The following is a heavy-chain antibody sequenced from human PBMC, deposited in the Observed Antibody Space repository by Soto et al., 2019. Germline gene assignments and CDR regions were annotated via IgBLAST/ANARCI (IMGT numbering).Heavy chain of an antibody. D-gene: IGHD1-26*01. Sequence: QITLRESGPTRVRPTQTLSLTCTFSGFSLHTSQVGVGWIRQPPGKALEWLALIYWDDDKRYSPALKSRLSNTKDTSETQLILIMTNINPVDTATYYCAYRALYSGSYWDGGYFDSWGQGALITVSS. CDR2: IYWDDDK. CDR1: GFSLHTSQVG. CDR3: AYRALYSGSYWDGGYFDS. J-gene: IGHJ4*02. V-gene: IGHV2-5*02.